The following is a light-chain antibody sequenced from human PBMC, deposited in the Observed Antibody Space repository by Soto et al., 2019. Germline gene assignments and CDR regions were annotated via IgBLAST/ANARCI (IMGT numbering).Light chain of an antibody. J-gene: IGKJ1*01. CDR1: QSISSRY. CDR2: GAS. CDR3: QQYGSPPWT. V-gene: IGKV3-20*01. Sequence: EIVLTQSPGTLSLAPGERATLSYRASQSISSRYLGWYQQRFGQAPRLLIYGASSRATGIADRFSASGSGTDFTLTIASLEPEDFAVYYCQQYGSPPWTFGQGTKVDIK.